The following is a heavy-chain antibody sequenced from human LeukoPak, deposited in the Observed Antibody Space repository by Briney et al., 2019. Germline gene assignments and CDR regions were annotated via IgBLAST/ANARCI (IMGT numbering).Heavy chain of an antibody. Sequence: GGSLRLSCAASGFTFSSYSMNWVRQAPGKGLEWVSSISGSSSYIYYADSVKGRFTISRDNAKDSLYLQMNSLRAEDTAVYYCARDGYSYGYAEHDYWGQGTLVTVSS. J-gene: IGHJ4*02. CDR2: ISGSSSYI. CDR1: GFTFSSYS. D-gene: IGHD5-18*01. CDR3: ARDGYSYGYAEHDY. V-gene: IGHV3-21*01.